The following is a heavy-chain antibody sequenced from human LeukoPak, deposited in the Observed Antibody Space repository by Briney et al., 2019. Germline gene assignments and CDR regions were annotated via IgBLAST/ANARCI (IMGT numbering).Heavy chain of an antibody. CDR3: ARDSSGWYALNDAFDI. D-gene: IGHD6-19*01. J-gene: IGHJ3*02. Sequence: SETLSLTCTVSGYSISSGYYWGWIRQPPGKGLEWIGSFYDSGNTYYNPSLKSRVTISVDTSKNQFSLKLNSVTAADTAVYYCARDSSGWYALNDAFDIWGQGTMVTVSS. CDR2: FYDSGNT. CDR1: GYSISSGYY. V-gene: IGHV4-38-2*02.